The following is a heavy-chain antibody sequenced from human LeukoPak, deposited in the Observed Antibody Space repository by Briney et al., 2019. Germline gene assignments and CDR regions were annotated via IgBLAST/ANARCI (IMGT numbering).Heavy chain of an antibody. Sequence: ASVKVSCKASGYTFTSYGISWVRQAPGQGLKXXXXXSAYNGNTNYAQKLQGRVTMTTDTSTSTAYMELRSLRSDDTAVYYCARDDRPSVKHGDWADYWGQGTLVTVSS. CDR1: GYTFTSYG. J-gene: IGHJ4*02. D-gene: IGHD4-17*01. V-gene: IGHV1-18*04. CDR2: XSAYNGNT. CDR3: ARDDRPSVKHGDWADY.